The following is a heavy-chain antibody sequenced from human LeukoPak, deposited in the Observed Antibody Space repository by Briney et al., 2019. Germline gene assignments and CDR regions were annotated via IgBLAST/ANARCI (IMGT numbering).Heavy chain of an antibody. D-gene: IGHD1-7*01. V-gene: IGHV3-48*01. CDR2: ISSSSSTI. CDR1: GFTFSSYS. CDR3: ARGRKPGFNWNYDGGIDAFDI. J-gene: IGHJ3*02. Sequence: GGSLRLSCAASGFTFSSYSMNWVRQAPGKGLEWVSYISSSSSTIYYADSVKGRFTISRDNAKNSLYLQMNSLRAEDTAVYYCARGRKPGFNWNYDGGIDAFDIWGQGTMVTVSS.